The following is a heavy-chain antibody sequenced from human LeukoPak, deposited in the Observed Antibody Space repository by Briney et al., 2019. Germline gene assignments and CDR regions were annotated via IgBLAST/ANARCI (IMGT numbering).Heavy chain of an antibody. Sequence: GGSLRLSCAASGFTFSDYYMSWIRQAPGKGLEWVSYISSSGSTIYYADSVKGRFTISRDNAKNSLYLQMNSLRAEDTAVYYCAEDRPDALDYDFWSGYFERWYFDLWGRGTLVTVSS. CDR2: ISSSGSTI. J-gene: IGHJ2*01. D-gene: IGHD3-3*01. CDR3: AEDRPDALDYDFWSGYFERWYFDL. V-gene: IGHV3-11*01. CDR1: GFTFSDYY.